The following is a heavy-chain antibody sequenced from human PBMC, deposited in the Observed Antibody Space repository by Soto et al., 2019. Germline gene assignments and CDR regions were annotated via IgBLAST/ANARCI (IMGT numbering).Heavy chain of an antibody. Sequence: GGSLKISCRTSGYSFTSDCVGWVLQMPGKGLEWMGIIYPGDSDTRYSPSFQGQVTISADKSISTAYLQWGSLKASDTALYYRARYWQSSGSNYFRGMDVWGQGTTVTVSS. CDR1: GYSFTSDC. CDR3: ARYWQSSGSNYFRGMDV. D-gene: IGHD5-18*01. CDR2: IYPGDSDT. V-gene: IGHV5-51*01. J-gene: IGHJ6*02.